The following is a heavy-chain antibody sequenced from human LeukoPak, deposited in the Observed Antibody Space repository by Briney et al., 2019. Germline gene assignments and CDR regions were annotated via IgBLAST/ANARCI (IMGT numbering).Heavy chain of an antibody. J-gene: IGHJ5*02. Sequence: GGSLRLSCAASGFTFSSYEMNWVRQAPGKGLEWVAFIRYDGSNKYYADSVKGRFTISRDNSKNTLYLQMNSLRAEDRAVYYCARDGPPRSPTSGWFDPWGQGTPVTVSS. V-gene: IGHV3-30*02. CDR3: ARDGPPRSPTSGWFDP. D-gene: IGHD2-15*01. CDR2: IRYDGSNK. CDR1: GFTFSSYE.